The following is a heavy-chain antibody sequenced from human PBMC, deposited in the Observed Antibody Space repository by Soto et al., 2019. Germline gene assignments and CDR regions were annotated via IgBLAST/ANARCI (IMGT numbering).Heavy chain of an antibody. CDR3: AKVTTSLKWFDP. D-gene: IGHD4-4*01. J-gene: IGHJ5*02. CDR1: GGSISSGDYY. Sequence: SETLSLTCTVSGGSISSGDYYWSWIRQPPGKGLEWIGYIYYSGSTYYNPSLKSRVTISVDTSKNQFSLKRSSVTAADTAVYYCAKVTTSLKWFDPWGQGTLVTVSS. V-gene: IGHV4-30-4*01. CDR2: IYYSGST.